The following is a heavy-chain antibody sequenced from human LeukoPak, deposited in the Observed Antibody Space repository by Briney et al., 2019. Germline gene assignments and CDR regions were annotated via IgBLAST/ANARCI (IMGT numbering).Heavy chain of an antibody. CDR3: ARETSSGAPGPDAFDI. Sequence: SETLSLTCTVSGGSISSGGYYWSWIRQHPGKGLEWIGYIYYSGSTYYNPSLKSRVTISVDTSKNQFSLKLSSVTAADTAVYYCARETSSGAPGPDAFDIWGQGTMVTVSS. CDR1: GGSISSGGYY. D-gene: IGHD6-19*01. J-gene: IGHJ3*02. CDR2: IYYSGST. V-gene: IGHV4-31*03.